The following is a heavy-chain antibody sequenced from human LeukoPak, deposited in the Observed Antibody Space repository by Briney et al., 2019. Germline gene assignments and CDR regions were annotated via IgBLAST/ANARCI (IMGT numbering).Heavy chain of an antibody. CDR2: INPNSGGT. CDR3: ASYLIADREHDAFDI. D-gene: IGHD6-6*01. J-gene: IGHJ3*02. CDR1: GYTFTGYY. Sequence: ASVKVSCKASGYTFTGYYMHWVRQAPGQGLEWMGLINPNSGGTNYAQKFQGRVTMTRDTSISTAYMELSRLRSCGTAVHYCASYLIADREHDAFDIWGQGTMATVSS. V-gene: IGHV1-2*02.